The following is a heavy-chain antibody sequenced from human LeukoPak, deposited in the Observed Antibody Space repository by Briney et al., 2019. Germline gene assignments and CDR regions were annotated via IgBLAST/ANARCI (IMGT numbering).Heavy chain of an antibody. Sequence: GGSLRLSCAASGFTFSRYALKWVRQAPGKGVEWVSGTSGSGSNTYYADSVKGRFTIYRDNSKNMLYLQMNSLRAEDTAVYYCAKDGYYDFCSGEEYYYMDVWGKGTTVTVSS. CDR2: TSGSGSNT. D-gene: IGHD3-3*01. CDR3: AKDGYYDFCSGEEYYYMDV. V-gene: IGHV3-23*01. J-gene: IGHJ6*03. CDR1: GFTFSRYA.